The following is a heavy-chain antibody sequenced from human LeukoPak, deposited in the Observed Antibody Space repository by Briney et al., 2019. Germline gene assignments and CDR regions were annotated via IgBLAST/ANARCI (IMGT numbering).Heavy chain of an antibody. D-gene: IGHD3-10*01. J-gene: IGHJ4*02. Sequence: GGSLRLSCAASGFTFSTHEMHWVRQAPGKGLEWVSYISSSGSNIFYADSVKGRFTISRDTAKNSLYLQMNSLRAEDTAVYYCARDITLTRGGRSDYWGQGTLVTVSS. CDR2: ISSSGSNI. CDR3: ARDITLTRGGRSDY. V-gene: IGHV3-48*03. CDR1: GFTFSTHE.